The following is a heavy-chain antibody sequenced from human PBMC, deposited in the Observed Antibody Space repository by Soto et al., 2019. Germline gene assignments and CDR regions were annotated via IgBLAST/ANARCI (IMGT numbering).Heavy chain of an antibody. CDR2: ISSSGST. D-gene: IGHD5-12*01. CDR1: GDSIGGVGY. V-gene: IGHV4-31*03. J-gene: IGHJ6*02. CDR3: ARDKWLRFRGIYYGMDV. Sequence: PSETLSLTCTVSGDSIGGVGYWSWIRQFPGRGLEWIGCISSSGSTYYNPALNNRISLSLDTSKNQFSLKLSSVTAADTAVYYCARDKWLRFRGIYYGMDVWGQGTTVTVSS.